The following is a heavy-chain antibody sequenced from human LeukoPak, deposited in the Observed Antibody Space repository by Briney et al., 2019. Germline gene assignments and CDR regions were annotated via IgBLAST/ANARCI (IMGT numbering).Heavy chain of an antibody. J-gene: IGHJ4*02. CDR2: ISGSGVMT. CDR3: ARGLYGGPDY. Sequence: GGSLRLSCAASGFTFSDYAMTWVRQAPGKGLEWVATISGSGVMTYYADSVKGRFTVSGDNSKNSLYLQMNSLRAEDTAVYYCARGLYGGPDYWGQGTLVTVSS. CDR1: GFTFSDYA. V-gene: IGHV3-23*01. D-gene: IGHD4-23*01.